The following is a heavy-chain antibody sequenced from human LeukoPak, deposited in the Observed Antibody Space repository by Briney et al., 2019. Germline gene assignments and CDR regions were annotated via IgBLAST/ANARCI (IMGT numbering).Heavy chain of an antibody. CDR1: GFTFSSYE. J-gene: IGHJ4*02. V-gene: IGHV3-48*03. CDR3: ARDGYNLDY. CDR2: ISSSGSTI. Sequence: PGGSLRLSCAASGFTFSSYEMNWVRQAPGKGLEWVSYISSSGSTIYYADSVKGRFSISRDNAKKSLYLQMNSLRVEDTAVYYCARDGYNLDYWGQGTLVTVSS. D-gene: IGHD5-24*01.